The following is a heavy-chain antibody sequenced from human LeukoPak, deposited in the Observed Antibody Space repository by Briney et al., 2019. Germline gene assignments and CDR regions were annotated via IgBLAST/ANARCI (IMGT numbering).Heavy chain of an antibody. V-gene: IGHV1-69*13. J-gene: IGHJ5*02. CDR2: IIPIFGTA. D-gene: IGHD3-16*02. Sequence: GASVKVSCKASGGTFSSYAISWVRQAPGQGLEWMGGIIPIFGTANYAQKFQGRVTITADESASTAYMELSSLRSEDTAVYYCARVITFGGVIVPFDPWGQGTLVTVSS. CDR3: ARVITFGGVIVPFDP. CDR1: GGTFSSYA.